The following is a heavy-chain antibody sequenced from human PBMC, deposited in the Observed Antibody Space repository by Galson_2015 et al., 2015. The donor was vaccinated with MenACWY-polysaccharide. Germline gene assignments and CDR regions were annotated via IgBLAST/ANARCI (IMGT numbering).Heavy chain of an antibody. V-gene: IGHV3-23*01. Sequence: SLRLSCAVSGFTFSSYVMSWVRQAPGRGLEWVSSITDSGSSTYYVDSVKGRFTISRDNSKNTLFLQMNSLRADDTAVYYCAKGGRDVDYWPDPSGQGALVTLSS. CDR2: ITDSGSST. D-gene: IGHD3/OR15-3a*01. J-gene: IGHJ5*02. CDR1: GFTFSSYV. CDR3: AKGGRDVDYWPDP.